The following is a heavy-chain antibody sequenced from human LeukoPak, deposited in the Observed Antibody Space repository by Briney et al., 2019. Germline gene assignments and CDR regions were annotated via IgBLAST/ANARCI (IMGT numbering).Heavy chain of an antibody. CDR2: INPNSGGT. J-gene: IGHJ4*02. D-gene: IGHD2-21*01. V-gene: IGHV1-2*02. Sequence: GPVKVSCKASGYTFTGYYMHWVRQAPGQGLEWMGWINPNSGGTNYAQKFQGRVTMTRDTSISTAYMELSRLRSDDTAVYYCARDPTGFDSLDYWGQGTLVTVSS. CDR3: ARDPTGFDSLDY. CDR1: GYTFTGYY.